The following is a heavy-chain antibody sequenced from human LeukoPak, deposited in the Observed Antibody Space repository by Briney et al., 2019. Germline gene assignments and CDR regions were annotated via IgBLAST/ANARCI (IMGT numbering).Heavy chain of an antibody. Sequence: SETLSLTCAVSGGSISSGGYSWSWIRQPPGKGLEWIGYIYHSGSTYYNPSLKSRVTISVDTSKNQFSLKLSSVTAADTAVYYCASILVRGVDYWGQGTLVTVSS. CDR1: GGSISSGGYS. D-gene: IGHD6-6*01. V-gene: IGHV4-30-2*01. J-gene: IGHJ4*02. CDR3: ASILVRGVDY. CDR2: IYHSGST.